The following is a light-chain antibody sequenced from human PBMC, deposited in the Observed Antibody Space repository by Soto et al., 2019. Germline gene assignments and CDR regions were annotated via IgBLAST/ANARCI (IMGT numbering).Light chain of an antibody. J-gene: IGLJ1*01. CDR2: EVS. V-gene: IGLV2-14*01. Sequence: QSALTQPASVSGSPGQSITISCTGSSSDVGGYNYVSWYQQHPGKAHQLMIYEVSNRPSGVSNRFSGSKSGNTASLTISGLQAEDEADYYCSSYTSSSSNFVFGSGTKVTVL. CDR3: SSYTSSSSNFV. CDR1: SSDVGGYNY.